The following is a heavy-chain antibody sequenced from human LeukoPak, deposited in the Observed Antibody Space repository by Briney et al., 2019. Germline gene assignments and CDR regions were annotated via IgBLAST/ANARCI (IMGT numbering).Heavy chain of an antibody. CDR1: GFTFSSYS. CDR3: AKEGILWFGELSFRNWFDP. V-gene: IGHV3-23*01. Sequence: GGSLRLSCAASGFTFSSYSMNWVRQAPGKGLEWVSAISGSGGSTYYADSVKGRFTISRDNSKNTLYLQMNSLRAEDTAVYYCAKEGILWFGELSFRNWFDPWGQGTLVTVSS. D-gene: IGHD3-10*01. J-gene: IGHJ5*02. CDR2: ISGSGGST.